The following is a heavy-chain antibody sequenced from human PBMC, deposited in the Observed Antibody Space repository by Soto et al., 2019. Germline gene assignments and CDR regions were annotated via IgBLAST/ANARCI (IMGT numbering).Heavy chain of an antibody. CDR2: IYYSGST. V-gene: IGHV4-61*08. Sequence: XGTLSLTCTVSGGSISSGDYYWSWIRQPPGKGLEWIGYIYYSGSTKYNASLRSRVTISVDTSKNQFSLKLTSVTAADTAVYYCARSGSGSGWLGGQGTLVTVSS. CDR3: ARSGSGSGWL. D-gene: IGHD6-19*01. J-gene: IGHJ4*02. CDR1: GGSISSGDYY.